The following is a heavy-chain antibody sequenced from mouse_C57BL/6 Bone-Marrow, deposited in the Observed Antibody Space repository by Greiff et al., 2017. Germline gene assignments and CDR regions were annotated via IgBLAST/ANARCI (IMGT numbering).Heavy chain of an antibody. CDR3: ARLITTVVPYYFDY. Sequence: EVKLVESGGDLVKPGGSLKLSCAASGFTFSSYGMSWVRQTPDKRLEWVATISSGGSYTYYPDSVKGRFTISRDNAKNTLYLQMSSLKSEDTAMYYCARLITTVVPYYFDYWGQGTTLTVSS. CDR1: GFTFSSYG. CDR2: ISSGGSYT. V-gene: IGHV5-6*01. J-gene: IGHJ2*01. D-gene: IGHD1-1*01.